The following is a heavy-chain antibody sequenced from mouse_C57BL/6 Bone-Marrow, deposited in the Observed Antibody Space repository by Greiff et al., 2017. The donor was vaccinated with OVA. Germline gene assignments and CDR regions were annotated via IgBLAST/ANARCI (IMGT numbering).Heavy chain of an antibody. CDR2: INPSSGYT. CDR3: ARGPLDY. V-gene: IGHV1-4*01. Sequence: VQLQQSGAELVRPGASVKMSCKASGYTFTSYTMHWVKQRPGQGLEWIGYINPSSGYTKYNQKFKDKATLTADKSSSTAYMQLSSLTSEETAVYYCARGPLDYWGQGTTLTVSS. J-gene: IGHJ2*01. CDR1: GYTFTSYT.